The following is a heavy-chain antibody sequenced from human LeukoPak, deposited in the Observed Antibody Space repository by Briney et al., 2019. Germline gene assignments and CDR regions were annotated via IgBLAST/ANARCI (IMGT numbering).Heavy chain of an antibody. D-gene: IGHD3-16*01. V-gene: IGHV4-34*01. J-gene: IGHJ4*02. Sequence: SETLSLTCAVYGGSFSGYYWSWIRQPPGKGLEWIGEINHSGSTNYNPSLKGRVNISVDTSKNQFSLKLSSVTAAETAVYYCAGGYYFDYWGQGTLVTVSS. CDR3: AGGYYFDY. CDR2: INHSGST. CDR1: GGSFSGYY.